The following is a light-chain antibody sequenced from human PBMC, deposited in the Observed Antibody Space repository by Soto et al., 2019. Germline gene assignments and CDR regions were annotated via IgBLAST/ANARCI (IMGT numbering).Light chain of an antibody. Sequence: EIVLTQSPGPLSLSPGESGTLSCRAGPTLSSSSLAWHQQKPGQAPRLLIYGASNRASGIPDRFRGGGSGTDFALTISRREPEDFAVDYCHQDGSSPLTFGGGTKVEI. J-gene: IGKJ4*01. CDR2: GAS. V-gene: IGKV3-20*01. CDR1: PTLSSSS. CDR3: HQDGSSPLT.